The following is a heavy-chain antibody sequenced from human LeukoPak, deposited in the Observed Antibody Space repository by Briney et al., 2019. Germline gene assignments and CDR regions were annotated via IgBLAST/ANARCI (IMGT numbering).Heavy chain of an antibody. CDR2: IYPGDSDT. D-gene: IGHD6-19*01. CDR3: ARRIAVAGTFDY. CDR1: GYSFTSYW. Sequence: GESLKISRQGSGYSFTSYWIGWGRQMPGKGLAWMGIIYPGDSDTRYSTSFQGQVTISADKSISTAYLQWSSLKASDTAMYYCARRIAVAGTFDYWGQGTLVTVSS. J-gene: IGHJ4*02. V-gene: IGHV5-51*01.